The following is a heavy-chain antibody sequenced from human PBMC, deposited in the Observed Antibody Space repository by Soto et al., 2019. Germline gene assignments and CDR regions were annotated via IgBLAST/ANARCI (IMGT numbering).Heavy chain of an antibody. J-gene: IGHJ6*02. V-gene: IGHV1-69*13. Sequence: SVNVSCKTSGGSFSNYAISWVRQAPGQGLEWMGAIIPMFGTANYAQMFQGRVTITADESTNTAYMEVSSLRSEDSAVYYCARGATVTRDYFYGMDVWGQGTTVTSP. CDR2: IIPMFGTA. CDR3: ARGATVTRDYFYGMDV. D-gene: IGHD4-4*01. CDR1: GGSFSNYA.